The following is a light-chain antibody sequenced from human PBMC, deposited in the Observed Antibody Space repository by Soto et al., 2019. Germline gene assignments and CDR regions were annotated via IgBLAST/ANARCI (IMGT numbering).Light chain of an antibody. CDR3: QQYGNSPPWT. V-gene: IGKV3-20*01. J-gene: IGKJ1*01. Sequence: EIVLTQSPGTLSLSPGERATLSCRASQSVSSNYLAWYQQKPGQAPRLLIFGASSRATGIPDRFSGSGSGTDFTLTISRLEPEDFAVYYCQQYGNSPPWTFGQGTNVDI. CDR1: QSVSSNY. CDR2: GAS.